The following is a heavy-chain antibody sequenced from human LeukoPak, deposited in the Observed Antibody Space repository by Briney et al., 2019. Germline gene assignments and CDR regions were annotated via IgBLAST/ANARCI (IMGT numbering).Heavy chain of an antibody. D-gene: IGHD3-10*01. CDR1: GLTFSSYW. CDR3: ARITDYYGMDV. V-gene: IGHV3-7*05. J-gene: IGHJ6*02. Sequence: AGGSLRLSCAASGLTFSSYWMSGVRQAPGKGLEWVANIKQDGSEKYYVDSVKGRFTISRDNAKNSLYLQMNSLRAEDTAVYYCARITDYYGMDVWGQGTTVTVSS. CDR2: IKQDGSEK.